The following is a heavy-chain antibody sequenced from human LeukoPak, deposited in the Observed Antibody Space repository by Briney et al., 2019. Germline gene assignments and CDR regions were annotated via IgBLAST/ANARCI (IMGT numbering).Heavy chain of an antibody. J-gene: IGHJ4*02. CDR3: ARIAAGGNRRLNY. Sequence: ASVKVSCKASGYTFTSYEINWVRQATGQGLEWMGWMNPNSGNTGYAQKFQGRIIVSRNTSISTAYMELSSLTSEDTAIYYCARIAAGGNRRLNYWGQGTLVTVAS. CDR2: MNPNSGNT. CDR1: GYTFTSYE. V-gene: IGHV1-8*01. D-gene: IGHD6-13*01.